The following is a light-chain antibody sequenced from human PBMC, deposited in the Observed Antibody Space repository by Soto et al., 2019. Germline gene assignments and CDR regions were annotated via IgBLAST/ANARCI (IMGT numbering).Light chain of an antibody. V-gene: IGKV1-39*01. Sequence: DIQMTQSPSSLSASVGDRVTITCRASQSISASLNWYQQKPGKAPKLLIYAASFLQSGVPSRFSASGSGTDFTLTISSLQPEDFATYYCQQSYTTPRTFGQGTKVDIK. CDR3: QQSYTTPRT. CDR1: QSISAS. CDR2: AAS. J-gene: IGKJ1*01.